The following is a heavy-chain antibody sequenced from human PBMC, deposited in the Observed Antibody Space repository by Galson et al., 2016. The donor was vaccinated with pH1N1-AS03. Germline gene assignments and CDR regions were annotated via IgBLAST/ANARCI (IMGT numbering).Heavy chain of an antibody. D-gene: IGHD2-2*01. CDR3: ARLDGRAGYEHHLWFDP. CDR2: INYNGST. J-gene: IGHJ5*02. Sequence: INYNGSTNYNPSLKSRVTTSIDWSKNQLSLHLTSITAADTAVYYCARLDGRAGYEHHLWFDPWGQGTLVTVSS. V-gene: IGHV4-34*01.